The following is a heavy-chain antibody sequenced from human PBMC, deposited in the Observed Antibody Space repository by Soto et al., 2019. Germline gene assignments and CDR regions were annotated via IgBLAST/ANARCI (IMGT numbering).Heavy chain of an antibody. D-gene: IGHD1-7*01. V-gene: IGHV1-69*06. CDR1: GGTFSTYV. Sequence: QVQLVHSGAEVQKPGSSVQVSCKASGGTFSTYVVTWVRLAPGQGLEWMGRIIPISGAAAYAQKFQGRVTITADKATSTSYRELSSLRSEDTAVYYGARDMTRTVGPYFDFRGQGTLVTVSS. J-gene: IGHJ4*02. CDR2: IIPISGAA. CDR3: ARDMTRTVGPYFDF.